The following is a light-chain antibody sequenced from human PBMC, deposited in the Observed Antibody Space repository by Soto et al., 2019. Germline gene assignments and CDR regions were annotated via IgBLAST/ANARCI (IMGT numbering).Light chain of an antibody. V-gene: IGKV1-39*01. CDR1: QSISSY. CDR3: QQSSSTPQT. J-gene: IGKJ4*01. CDR2: VAS. Sequence: DIQMTQSPSSLSASVGDRVTITCRASQSISSYLSWYQQKPGKAPKLLINVASTLQSGVPSRFSGSGSGTDFTLAISSLQPEDFATYYCQQSSSTPQTVGGGTNVDSK.